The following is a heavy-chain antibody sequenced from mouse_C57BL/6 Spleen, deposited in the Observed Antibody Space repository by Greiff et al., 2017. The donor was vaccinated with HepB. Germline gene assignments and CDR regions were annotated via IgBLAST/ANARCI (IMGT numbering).Heavy chain of an antibody. Sequence: VQLQQSGPELVKPGASVKISCKASGYAFSSSWMNWVKQRPGKGLEWIGRIYPGDGDTNYNGKFQGTATLTADKSSSTAYMQLSSLTPVDSAVYFCARWEERGYFDDWGQGTTLTVSS. CDR3: ARWEERGYFDD. J-gene: IGHJ2*01. D-gene: IGHD4-1*01. CDR2: IYPGDGDT. CDR1: GYAFSSSW. V-gene: IGHV1-82*01.